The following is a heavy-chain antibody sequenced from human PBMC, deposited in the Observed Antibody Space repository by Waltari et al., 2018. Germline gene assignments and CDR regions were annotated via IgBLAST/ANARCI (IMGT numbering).Heavy chain of an antibody. CDR3: TRAPPGIVGAWYYYYMDV. CDR2: IRSKAYGGTT. J-gene: IGHJ6*03. CDR1: GFTFGDYA. Sequence: EVQLVESGGGLVQPGRSLRLSYTASGFTFGDYAMSWVSQAPGKGLEWVGFIRSKAYGGTTEYAASVKGRFTISRDDSKSIAYLQMNSLKTEDTAVYYCTRAPPGIVGAWYYYYMDVWGKGTTVTVSS. V-gene: IGHV3-49*04. D-gene: IGHD1-26*01.